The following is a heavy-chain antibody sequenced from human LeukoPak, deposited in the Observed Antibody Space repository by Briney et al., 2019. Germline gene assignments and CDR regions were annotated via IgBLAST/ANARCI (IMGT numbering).Heavy chain of an antibody. CDR2: IYYSGST. V-gene: IGHV4-39*01. J-gene: IGHJ6*03. Sequence: SETLSLTCTVSGGSISSSSYYWGWIRQPPGKGLEWIGSIYYSGSTYYNPSLKSRVTISVDTSKNQFSLKLSSVTAADTAVYYCARALLWFGTYYYYYMDVWGKGTTVTISS. CDR3: ARALLWFGTYYYYYMDV. CDR1: GGSISSSSYY. D-gene: IGHD3-10*01.